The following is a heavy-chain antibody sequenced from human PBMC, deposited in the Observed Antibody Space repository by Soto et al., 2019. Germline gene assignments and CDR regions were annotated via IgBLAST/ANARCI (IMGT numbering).Heavy chain of an antibody. Sequence: QVQLQESGPGLVKPSETLSLTCTVSGGSISSYYWSWIRQPPGKGLEWIGYIYYSGSTNYNPSLKSRVTISVDTSKNQFSLKLSSVTAADTAVYYCARGGYNGYDLKGFDYWGQGTLVTVSS. V-gene: IGHV4-59*01. CDR2: IYYSGST. D-gene: IGHD5-12*01. CDR1: GGSISSYY. J-gene: IGHJ4*02. CDR3: ARGGYNGYDLKGFDY.